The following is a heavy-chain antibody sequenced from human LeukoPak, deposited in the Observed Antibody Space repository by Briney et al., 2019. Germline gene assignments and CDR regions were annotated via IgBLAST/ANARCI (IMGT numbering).Heavy chain of an antibody. CDR1: GGSITVYT. V-gene: IGHV4-34*01. CDR3: ARGNILTGYCFDF. D-gene: IGHD3-9*01. J-gene: IGHJ4*02. Sequence: SETLSPTSAFYGGSITVYTWTCIPQTPGRGWGWVGEIHYTGATSYNPSLKSRATISTDTSKNQFSLRLSSVTAADTAVYYCARGNILTGYCFDFWGQGALVTVSS. CDR2: IHYTGAT.